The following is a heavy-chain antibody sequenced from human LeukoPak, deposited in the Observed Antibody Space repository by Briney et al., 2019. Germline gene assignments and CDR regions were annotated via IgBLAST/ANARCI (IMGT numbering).Heavy chain of an antibody. Sequence: ASVKVSCKASGYTFTSYYMHWVRQAPGQGLEWMGIINPSGGSTSYAQKFQGRVTMTRDTPTSTVYMELSSLRSEDTAVYYCARDFSGGWNNPGWYFDLWGRGTLVTVSS. V-gene: IGHV1-46*01. D-gene: IGHD2-15*01. CDR3: ARDFSGGWNNPGWYFDL. J-gene: IGHJ2*01. CDR1: GYTFTSYY. CDR2: INPSGGST.